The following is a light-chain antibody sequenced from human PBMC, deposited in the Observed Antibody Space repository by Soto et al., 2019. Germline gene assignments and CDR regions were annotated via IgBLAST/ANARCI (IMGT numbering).Light chain of an antibody. CDR1: NSDVGGYNY. CDR3: SAYTSGSTYV. J-gene: IGLJ1*01. CDR2: EVS. V-gene: IGLV2-14*01. Sequence: QSALTQPASVSGSPGQSITISCTGTNSDVGGYNYVSWYQQHPGKAPKLMIYEVSNRPSGVSNRFSGSKSGNTADLTISGRQAEDEAGHSCSAYTSGSTYVCGTGTKLPVL.